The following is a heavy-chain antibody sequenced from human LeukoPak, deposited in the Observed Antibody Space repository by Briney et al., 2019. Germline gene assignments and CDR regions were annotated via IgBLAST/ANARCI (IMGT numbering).Heavy chain of an antibody. J-gene: IGHJ4*02. CDR1: GGTFSSYA. CDR3: ARDEGYCSSTSCPGHY. V-gene: IGHV1-69*06. D-gene: IGHD2-2*01. Sequence: SVKVSGKASGGTFSSYAISWVRQAPGQGLEWMGGIIPIFGTANYAQKFQGRVTITADKSTSTAYMELSSLRSEDMAVYYCARDEGYCSSTSCPGHYWGQGTLVTVSS. CDR2: IIPIFGTA.